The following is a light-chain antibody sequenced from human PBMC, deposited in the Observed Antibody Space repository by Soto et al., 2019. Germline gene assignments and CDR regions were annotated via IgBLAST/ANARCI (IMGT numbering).Light chain of an antibody. CDR2: LEGSGSY. CDR3: ETWDSNTWV. CDR1: SGHSSYI. Sequence: QPVLTQSSSASASLGSSGKLTCTLSSGHSSYIIAWHQQQPGKAPRYLMKLEGSGSYNKGSGVPDRFSGSSSGADRSLTISNLQFEDEADYYCETWDSNTWVFGGGTKLTVL. J-gene: IGLJ3*02. V-gene: IGLV4-60*02.